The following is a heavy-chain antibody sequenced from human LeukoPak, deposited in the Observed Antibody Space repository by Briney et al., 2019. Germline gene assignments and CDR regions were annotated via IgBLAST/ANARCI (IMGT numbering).Heavy chain of an antibody. Sequence: GRSLRLSCAASGFTFSSYAMHWVRQAPGKGLEWVAVISYDGGNKYYADSVKGRFTISRDNSKNTLYLQMNSLRAEDTAVYYCARMNLGGAFFDYWGQGTLVTVSS. D-gene: IGHD3-16*01. CDR1: GFTFSSYA. CDR3: ARMNLGGAFFDY. J-gene: IGHJ4*02. V-gene: IGHV3-30*04. CDR2: ISYDGGNK.